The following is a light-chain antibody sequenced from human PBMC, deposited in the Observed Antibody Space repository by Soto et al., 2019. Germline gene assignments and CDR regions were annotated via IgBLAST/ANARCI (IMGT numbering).Light chain of an antibody. J-gene: IGKJ3*01. CDR1: QSVLYSSNNKNY. CDR2: WAS. Sequence: DIVMTQSPDSLAVSLGERATINCKSSQSVLYSSNNKNYLAWYQQKPEQPPKLLIYWASTRESGVPDRFSGSGSGTDFTLTISSLQAEDVAVYYCQKYYSTPFTFGPGTKVDIK. CDR3: QKYYSTPFT. V-gene: IGKV4-1*01.